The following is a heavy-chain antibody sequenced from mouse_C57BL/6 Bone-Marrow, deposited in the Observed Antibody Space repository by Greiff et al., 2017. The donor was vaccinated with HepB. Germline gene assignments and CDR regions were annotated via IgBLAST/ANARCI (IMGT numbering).Heavy chain of an antibody. Sequence: EVKLVESGGGLVQPGGSMKLSCVASGFTFSNYWMNWVRQSPEKGLEWVAQIRLKSDNYATHYAESVKGRFTISRDDSKSSVYLQMNNLRAEDTGIYYCTQGGKSWYFDVWGTGTTVTVSS. J-gene: IGHJ1*03. D-gene: IGHD1-1*02. CDR1: GFTFSNYW. CDR3: TQGGKSWYFDV. CDR2: IRLKSDNYAT. V-gene: IGHV6-3*01.